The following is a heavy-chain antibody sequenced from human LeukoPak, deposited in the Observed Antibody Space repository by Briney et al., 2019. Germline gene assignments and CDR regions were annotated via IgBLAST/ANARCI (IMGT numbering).Heavy chain of an antibody. CDR1: GGSISSSRNF. Sequence: PSETLSLTCTVSGGSISSSRNFWAWIRHPPGKGLEWIGSIYYSGSTYYNPSLKSRVTISVDTSKNQFSLKLSSVTAADTAVYYCARRSSTGYYYGMDVWGQGTTVTVSS. J-gene: IGHJ6*02. D-gene: IGHD3-9*01. CDR2: IYYSGST. CDR3: ARRSSTGYYYGMDV. V-gene: IGHV4-39*01.